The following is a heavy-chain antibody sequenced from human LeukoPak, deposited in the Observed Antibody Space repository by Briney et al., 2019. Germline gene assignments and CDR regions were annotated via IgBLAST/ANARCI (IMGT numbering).Heavy chain of an antibody. J-gene: IGHJ5*02. CDR1: GYTLTELS. D-gene: IGHD1-26*01. CDR2: FDPEDGET. V-gene: IGHV1-24*01. Sequence: ASVKVSCKVSGYTLTELSMHWVRQAPGKGLEWMGCFDPEDGETIYAQKFQGRVTMTEDTSTDIAYMELSSLRSEDTAVYYCATYSGSYSKRFDPWGQGTLVTVSS. CDR3: ATYSGSYSKRFDP.